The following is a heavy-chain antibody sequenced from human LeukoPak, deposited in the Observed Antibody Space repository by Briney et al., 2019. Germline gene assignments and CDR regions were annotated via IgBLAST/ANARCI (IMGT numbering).Heavy chain of an antibody. D-gene: IGHD3-10*01. CDR3: AKAPRITMVRGVTHWFDP. Sequence: PGGSLRLSCAASGFTFSSYAMSWVRQAPGKGLEWVSAISDSGGSTYYADSVKGRFTISRDNSKNTLYLQMNSLRAEDTAVYYCAKAPRITMVRGVTHWFDPWGQGTLVTVSS. CDR1: GFTFSSYA. CDR2: ISDSGGST. J-gene: IGHJ5*02. V-gene: IGHV3-23*01.